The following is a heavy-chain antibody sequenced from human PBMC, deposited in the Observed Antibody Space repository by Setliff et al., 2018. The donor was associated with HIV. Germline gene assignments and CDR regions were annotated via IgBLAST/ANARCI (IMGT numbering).Heavy chain of an antibody. D-gene: IGHD1-1*01. CDR3: ARLEDQLGPGWFAP. V-gene: IGHV4-31*03. CDR2: ISHSGNT. J-gene: IGHJ5*02. Sequence: TLSLTCSVSGDSTSSESSFWSWVRQYPGKGLELIGYISHSGNTYYTPSLESRITLSVDTSKNQFSLKVNSVTAADTAVYYCARLEDQLGPGWFAPWGQGTLVTVSS. CDR1: GDSTSSESSF.